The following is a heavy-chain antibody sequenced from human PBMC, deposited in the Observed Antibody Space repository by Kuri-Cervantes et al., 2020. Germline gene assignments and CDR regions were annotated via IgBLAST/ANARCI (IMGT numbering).Heavy chain of an antibody. D-gene: IGHD4-17*01. CDR2: MNPNSGNT. CDR3: ARGGKMTTVTTIY. V-gene: IGHV1-8*01. Sequence: ASVKVSCKASAYTFTSYDINWVRQATGQGPEWMGWMNPNSGNTGYAQKFQGRVSMTRDTSISTAYMELSRLRSDDTAVYYCARGGKMTTVTTIYWGQGTLVTVSS. CDR1: AYTFTSYD. J-gene: IGHJ4*02.